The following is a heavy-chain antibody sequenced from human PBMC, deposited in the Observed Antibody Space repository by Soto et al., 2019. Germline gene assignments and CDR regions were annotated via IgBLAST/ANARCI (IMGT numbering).Heavy chain of an antibody. CDR1: GFTFSSYA. D-gene: IGHD2-15*01. CDR2: ISGSGGST. CDR3: AKEGYCSGGSCSTSGGY. V-gene: IGHV3-23*01. Sequence: GGSLRLSCAASGFTFSSYAMSWVRQAPGKGLEWVSAISGSGGSTYYADSVKGRFTIPRDNSKNTLYLQMNSLRAEDTAVYYCAKEGYCSGGSCSTSGGYWGQGTLVTVSS. J-gene: IGHJ4*02.